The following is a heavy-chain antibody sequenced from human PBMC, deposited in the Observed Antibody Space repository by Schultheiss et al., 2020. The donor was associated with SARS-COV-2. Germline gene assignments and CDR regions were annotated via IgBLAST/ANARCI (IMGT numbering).Heavy chain of an antibody. J-gene: IGHJ6*03. CDR2: ISAYNGNT. D-gene: IGHD3-3*01. Sequence: ASVKVSCKASGYTFTGYYMHWVRQAPGQGLEWMGWISAYNGNTNYAQKLQGRVTMTTDTSTSTAYMELRSLRSDDTAVYYCARGNGFLEWLRDYYMDVWGKGTTVTVSS. CDR1: GYTFTGYY. CDR3: ARGNGFLEWLRDYYMDV. V-gene: IGHV1-18*04.